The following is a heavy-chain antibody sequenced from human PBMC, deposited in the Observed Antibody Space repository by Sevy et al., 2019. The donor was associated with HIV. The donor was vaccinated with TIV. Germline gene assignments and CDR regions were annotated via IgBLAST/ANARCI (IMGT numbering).Heavy chain of an antibody. D-gene: IGHD2-15*01. V-gene: IGHV3-30-3*01. CDR3: ARDGAAVSGAFWARNWFDP. CDR2: ISQDGNSE. J-gene: IGHJ5*02. CDR1: GFIFSNYA. Sequence: GGSLRLSCAASGFIFSNYAMHWVRQAPGKGLEWVAVISQDGNSEYSADSVKRRFTISRDNSKNTLYLQMNSLRAEDTAVFYCARDGAAVSGAFWARNWFDPWGQGTLVTVSS.